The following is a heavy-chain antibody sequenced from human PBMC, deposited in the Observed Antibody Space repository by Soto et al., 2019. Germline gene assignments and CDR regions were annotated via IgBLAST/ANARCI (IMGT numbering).Heavy chain of an antibody. D-gene: IGHD3-10*01. CDR2: ISSSGDST. V-gene: IGHV3-23*01. J-gene: IGHJ6*02. CDR1: GFTFSKYG. Sequence: PGGSLRLSCGASGFTFSKYGMSWVRQAPGKGLDWVSTISSSGDSTFYTDSVKGRFTISRDNSKNTVSLQMNSLRAEDTAVYYCAKDGALVRGVILDYYYGMDVWGQGTTVTVSS. CDR3: AKDGALVRGVILDYYYGMDV.